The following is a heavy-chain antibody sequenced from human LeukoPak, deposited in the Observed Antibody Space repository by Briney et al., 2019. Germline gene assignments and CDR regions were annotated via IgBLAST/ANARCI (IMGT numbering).Heavy chain of an antibody. J-gene: IGHJ4*02. CDR3: AKDLLFPRFGSEY. D-gene: IGHD3-10*01. CDR1: GFTFNNYA. V-gene: IGHV3-23*01. Sequence: GGSLRLXCAASGFTFNNYALSWGRQAPGKGLEWVSAISINGDGTYYADSVKGRFTISRDNSKDTLYLQMNSLRTEDTAVYYCAKDLLFPRFGSEYWGQGTLVTVSS. CDR2: ISINGDGT.